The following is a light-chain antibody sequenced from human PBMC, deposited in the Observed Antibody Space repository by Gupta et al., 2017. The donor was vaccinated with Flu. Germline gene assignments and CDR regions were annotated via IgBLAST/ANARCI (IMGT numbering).Light chain of an antibody. CDR1: SSGVGAYNY. V-gene: IGLV2-14*01. J-gene: IGLJ1*01. CDR2: EVS. Sequence: QSALTQPASVSGSPGQSITIPRTLTSSGVGAYNYVSWYQQHPGKSPKLMIYEVSDRPSGVSSRFSGSKAGDPASLTVSGLQAEDEADYCCSSYTSSSTYVFGTGTKVTVL. CDR3: SSYTSSSTYV.